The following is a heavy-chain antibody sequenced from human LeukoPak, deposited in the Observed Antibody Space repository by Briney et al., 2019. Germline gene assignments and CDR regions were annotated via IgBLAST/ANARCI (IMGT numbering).Heavy chain of an antibody. D-gene: IGHD3-22*01. Sequence: SETLSLTCAVYGGSFSGYYLSWIRRPPGKGLEWIGEINHSGSTNYNPSLKSRVTIAVDTSKNQFSLRLSSVTDADTAVYYCARVYYDSSGPHNWFDPWGQGTLVTVSS. J-gene: IGHJ5*02. V-gene: IGHV4-34*01. CDR3: ARVYYDSSGPHNWFDP. CDR1: GGSFSGYY. CDR2: INHSGST.